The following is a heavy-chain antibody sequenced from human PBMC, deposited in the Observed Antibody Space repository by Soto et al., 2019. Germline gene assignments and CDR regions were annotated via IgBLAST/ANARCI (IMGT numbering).Heavy chain of an antibody. D-gene: IGHD6-19*01. CDR1: GGSFSGYY. CDR3: ARFSGSYYYAMDV. Sequence: SETLSLTCAVYGGSFSGYYWSWIRQPPGKGLEWIGEINHSGVTNYKPSLKRRVTVSVDTSKNQFSLQLKSVTAADTALYYCARFSGSYYYAMDVWGQGSTVT. J-gene: IGHJ6*02. V-gene: IGHV4-34*01. CDR2: INHSGVT.